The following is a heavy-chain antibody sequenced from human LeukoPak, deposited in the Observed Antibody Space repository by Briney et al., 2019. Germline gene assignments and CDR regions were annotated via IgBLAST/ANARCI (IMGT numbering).Heavy chain of an antibody. Sequence: PGGSLRLSCAASGFTFSIDWMHWVRQVPGKGLVWVSRINGDGTSTSYSDSVKGRFTISRDNAKNTLYLQMNSLRAEDTAVYYCVTSRSGYYGFFDYWGQGTLVTVSS. CDR2: INGDGTST. CDR1: GFTFSIDW. V-gene: IGHV3-74*01. D-gene: IGHD5-12*01. CDR3: VTSRSGYYGFFDY. J-gene: IGHJ4*02.